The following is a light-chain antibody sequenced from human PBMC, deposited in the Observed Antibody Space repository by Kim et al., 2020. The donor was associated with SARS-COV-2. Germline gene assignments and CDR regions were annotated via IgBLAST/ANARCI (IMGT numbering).Light chain of an antibody. CDR3: QQYKSYPWT. CDR2: DVS. V-gene: IGKV1-5*01. J-gene: IGKJ1*01. Sequence: ASVGDRVTITGRASQSFNSWLAWFQQKPGKAPKLLISDVSTLESGVPSRFTGSGSGTEFTLTITSLQPDDFATYYCQQYKSYPWTFGQGTKVDIK. CDR1: QSFNSW.